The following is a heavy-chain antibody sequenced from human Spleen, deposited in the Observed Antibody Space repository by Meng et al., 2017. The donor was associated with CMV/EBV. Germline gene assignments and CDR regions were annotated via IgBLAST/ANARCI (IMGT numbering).Heavy chain of an antibody. D-gene: IGHD3-9*01. Sequence: SETLSLTCTVSGGSVTTSTYYWGWIRQPPGKGLEWIGNIFYSGATYYNPSLKSRVTISLDTSRKQFSLKLSSVTAADTAFYYCARSYYDMLPGHNRRVGDHWGQGMLVTVSS. V-gene: IGHV4-39*07. J-gene: IGHJ4*02. CDR3: ARSYYDMLPGHNRRVGDH. CDR1: GGSVTTSTYY. CDR2: IFYSGAT.